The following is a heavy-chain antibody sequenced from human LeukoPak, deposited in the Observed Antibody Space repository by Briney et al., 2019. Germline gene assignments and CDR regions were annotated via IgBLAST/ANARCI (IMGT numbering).Heavy chain of an antibody. CDR2: IRYDGSNK. Sequence: PGGSLRLSCAASGFTFNSYPMHWVRQAPGKGLEWVAYIRYDGSNKNYADSVKGRFTISRDTSKNTLYLQMNSLRVEDTAVYYCARRGRAAHAFDIWGQGTMVTVSS. D-gene: IGHD6-6*01. CDR1: GFTFNSYP. V-gene: IGHV3-30*02. CDR3: ARRGRAAHAFDI. J-gene: IGHJ3*02.